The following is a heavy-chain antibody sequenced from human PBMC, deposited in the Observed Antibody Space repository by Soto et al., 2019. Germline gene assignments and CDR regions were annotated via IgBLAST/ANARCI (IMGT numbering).Heavy chain of an antibody. CDR3: PRVSATGTRWFGP. CDR2: ISHRGTA. J-gene: IGHJ5*02. D-gene: IGHD6-13*01. V-gene: IGHV4-31*03. CDR1: GGSISSGAYY. Sequence: SETLSLTCTVSGGSISSGAYYWGWIRQHTGKGLEWIGYISHRGTAYYTPSLKSRVSLSVDPSKSQFSLNVTSLTAADTAVYYCPRVSATGTRWFGPWGPGTLVTVSS.